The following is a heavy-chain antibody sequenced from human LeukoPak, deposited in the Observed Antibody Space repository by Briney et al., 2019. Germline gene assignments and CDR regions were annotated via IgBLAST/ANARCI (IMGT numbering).Heavy chain of an antibody. CDR3: ARATSSTTRNLGH. CDR2: IKQDGSDK. D-gene: IGHD2-2*01. CDR1: GFTFSSYW. V-gene: IGHV3-7*01. J-gene: IGHJ4*02. Sequence: GGSLRFSCAASGFTFSSYWMSWVHQVPGKGLEWVANIKQDGSDKNYVESVEGRFTISRDNAKNSLYLQMNSLRAEDTAVYYCARATSSTTRNLGHWGQGILVTVSS.